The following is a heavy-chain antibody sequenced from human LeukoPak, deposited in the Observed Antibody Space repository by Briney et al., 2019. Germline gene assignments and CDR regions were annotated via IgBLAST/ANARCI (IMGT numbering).Heavy chain of an antibody. Sequence: GASVKVSCKASGYTFSDYYIHWVRQAPGQGLEWMGWIDPNSGDTNYAQNFQGRVTLTRDTSISTAYMDLTRLRSDDTAVYYCAKDHSPQRIAIFRGVFTPRSFWFAPWGQGTLVIVSS. CDR1: GYTFSDYY. V-gene: IGHV1-2*02. CDR3: AKDHSPQRIAIFRGVFTPRSFWFAP. D-gene: IGHD3-10*01. CDR2: IDPNSGDT. J-gene: IGHJ5*02.